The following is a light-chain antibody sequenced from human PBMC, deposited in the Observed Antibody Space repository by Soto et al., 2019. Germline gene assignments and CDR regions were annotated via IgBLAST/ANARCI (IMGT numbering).Light chain of an antibody. J-gene: IGLJ1*01. V-gene: IGLV2-14*03. CDR1: SSDIGRNNY. CDR3: SSFTTSSTFV. CDR2: DVN. Sequence: QSVLAQPASVSGSRGQSITISCTGTSSDIGRNNYVSWFQQHPGKVPKLIIYDVNNWPSGVSDRFSGSKSGNTASLTISVLLPEDEADYYCSSFTTSSTFVFGAGTKVTVL.